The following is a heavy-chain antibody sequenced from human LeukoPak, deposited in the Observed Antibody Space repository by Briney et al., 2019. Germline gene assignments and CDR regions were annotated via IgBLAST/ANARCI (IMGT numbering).Heavy chain of an antibody. V-gene: IGHV3-74*01. J-gene: IGHJ2*01. CDR1: GFTFSSCW. CDR2: INNDGSGT. Sequence: GGSLRLSCAASGFTFSSCWMHWVRQTPGKGLVWVSRINNDGSGTSYADSVKDRFTISRDNAKNILFLQMNSLRAEDTAVYYCAKDLRALRTANWYFDLWGRGTLVTVSS. CDR3: AKDLRALRTANWYFDL. D-gene: IGHD1-14*01.